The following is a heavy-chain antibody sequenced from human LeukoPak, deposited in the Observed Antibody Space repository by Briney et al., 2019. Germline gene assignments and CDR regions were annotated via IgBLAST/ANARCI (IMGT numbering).Heavy chain of an antibody. J-gene: IGHJ6*03. CDR2: ISWDGGST. CDR3: AKGAPGIAAAGTGYYYYYYMDV. Sequence: GSLRLSCAASGFTFDDYAMHWVRQAPGKGLEWVSLISWDGGSTYYADSVNGRFTISRDNSKNSLYLQMNSLRAEDTALYYCAKGAPGIAAAGTGYYYYYYMDVWGKGTTVTVSS. D-gene: IGHD6-13*01. CDR1: GFTFDDYA. V-gene: IGHV3-43D*03.